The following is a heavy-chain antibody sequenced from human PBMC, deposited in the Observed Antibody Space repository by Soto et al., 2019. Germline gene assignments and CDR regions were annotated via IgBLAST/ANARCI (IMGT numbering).Heavy chain of an antibody. J-gene: IGHJ4*02. Sequence: EVQLLESGGGLVRPGGSLRLSCTASGFSFSSYALSWVRQVPGKGLEWVSTISGSDGKTYYADSLKGRFSISRDPSKTTLYLEMPSVRVGDTAVYYCARWSFLDSWGQGTRVTVS. CDR3: ARWSFLDS. CDR1: GFSFSSYA. D-gene: IGHD1-26*01. CDR2: ISGSDGKT. V-gene: IGHV3-23*01.